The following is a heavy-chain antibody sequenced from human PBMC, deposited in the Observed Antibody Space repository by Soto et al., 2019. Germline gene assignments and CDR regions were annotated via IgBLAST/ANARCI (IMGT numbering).Heavy chain of an antibody. D-gene: IGHD6-13*01. CDR3: ARFGAAAAHDDN. Sequence: PSETLSLTCTVSGGSISSGGYYWYWIRQHPGKGLEWIGYIYYSGTTYYNPSLAPRLNISFDMSKSQVYLQLTSVTAADTAVYYCARFGAAAAHDDNWGRGVLVTVSS. J-gene: IGHJ4*01. CDR2: IYYSGTT. V-gene: IGHV4-31*03. CDR1: GGSISSGGYY.